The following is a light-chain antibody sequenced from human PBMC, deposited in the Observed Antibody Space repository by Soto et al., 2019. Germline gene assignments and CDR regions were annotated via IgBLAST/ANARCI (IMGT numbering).Light chain of an antibody. J-gene: IGLJ1*01. V-gene: IGLV2-8*01. CDR3: CSYAGDRTYV. CDR2: EVT. Sequence: QSALTQPPSASGSPGQSVTISCTGTSSDVGRYNYVSWYQHHPGKAPKLMIYEVTKRPSGVPDRFSGSKSGNTASLTVSGLQADDEAEYYCCSYAGDRTYVFGTGTKVTVL. CDR1: SSDVGRYNY.